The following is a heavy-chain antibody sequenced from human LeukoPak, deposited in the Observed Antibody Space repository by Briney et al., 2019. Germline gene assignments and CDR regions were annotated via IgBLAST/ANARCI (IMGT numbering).Heavy chain of an antibody. CDR1: GYSISSGYY. J-gene: IGHJ4*02. Sequence: PSETLSLTCAVSGYSISSGYYWGWIRQPPGKGLEWIGNIYHTGSTYYNPSLKSRVTISVDTSKNQFSLKLSSVTAADTAVYYGARGGTYYYDSSVNWGQGTLVTVSS. CDR3: ARGGTYYYDSSVN. CDR2: IYHTGST. V-gene: IGHV4-38-2*01. D-gene: IGHD3-22*01.